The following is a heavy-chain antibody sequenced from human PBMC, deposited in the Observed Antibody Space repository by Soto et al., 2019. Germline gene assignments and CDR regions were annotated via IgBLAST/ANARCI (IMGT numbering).Heavy chain of an antibody. CDR3: AKQGGATYYSYYGMDV. Sequence: GGPLTLSFAASGLTFSTYSMNWVRHAPRKWLEWVAAISGSGDNTYYADSVQGRFTISRDNSRNTLYLQMHSLRAEDTAIYYCAKQGGATYYSYYGMDVWGQGTTVTVSS. CDR1: GLTFSTYS. J-gene: IGHJ6*02. CDR2: ISGSGDNT. V-gene: IGHV3-23*01. D-gene: IGHD3-16*01.